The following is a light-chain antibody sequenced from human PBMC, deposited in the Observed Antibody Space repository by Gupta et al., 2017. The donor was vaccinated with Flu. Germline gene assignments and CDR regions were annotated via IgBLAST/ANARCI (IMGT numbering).Light chain of an antibody. V-gene: IGKV3-15*01. CDR1: QSVSSH. J-gene: IGKJ4*01. CDR3: QQYSNWPPLT. Sequence: EVVLTQSPAALSVSPGERATLSCRASQSVSSHVAWYEQKPGQAPSLLIYGASTRDTGIPDRFSGSGCGREFTLTISSRQSEDFAVYYCQQYSNWPPLTFGGGTKVEIK. CDR2: GAS.